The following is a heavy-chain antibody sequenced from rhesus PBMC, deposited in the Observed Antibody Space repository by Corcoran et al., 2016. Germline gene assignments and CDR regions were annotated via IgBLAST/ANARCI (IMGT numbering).Heavy chain of an antibody. V-gene: IGHV3S5*01. CDR2: INSGGGST. CDR3: ASITAYSSWSGGLDS. CDR1: GFTFSSYG. D-gene: IGHD6-13*01. Sequence: EVQLVETGGGLVQPGGSLKLSCAASGFTFSSYGMSWVRQAPGTGLEWVSAINSGGGSTDYADAVEGRVTSSRNNSKNTLALQMNSLGAEDTAGYYCASITAYSSWSGGLDSWGQGVVVTVSS. J-gene: IGHJ6*01.